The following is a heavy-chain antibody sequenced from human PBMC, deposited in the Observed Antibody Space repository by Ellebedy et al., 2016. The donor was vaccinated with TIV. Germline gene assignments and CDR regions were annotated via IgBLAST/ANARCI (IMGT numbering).Heavy chain of an antibody. CDR2: IYDSGST. J-gene: IGHJ5*02. CDR1: GGSVSSGSYY. Sequence: GSLRLSCTVSGGSVSSGSYYWSWIRQPPGKGLEWIGYIYDSGSTNYNPSLKSRVTISVDTSKNQFSLKLSSVTAADTAVYYCARDPGASGGNMNWFDPWGQGTLVTVSS. V-gene: IGHV4-61*01. CDR3: ARDPGASGGNMNWFDP. D-gene: IGHD4-23*01.